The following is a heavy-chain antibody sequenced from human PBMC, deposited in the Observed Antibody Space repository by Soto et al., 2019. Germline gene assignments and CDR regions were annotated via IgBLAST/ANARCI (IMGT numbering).Heavy chain of an antibody. D-gene: IGHD5-18*01. CDR3: ARDTGYTFGSLNY. CDR1: GYTFTDYA. Sequence: HVELVQSGADVKKPGASVTISCKASGYTFTDYALHWVRQAPGQRLEWMGWMNAGVGNTLYSQKFQGRITITRDTPASTAYMELNSLKSEDTAIYYCARDTGYTFGSLNYWGPGTLVTLSS. V-gene: IGHV1-3*01. J-gene: IGHJ4*02. CDR2: MNAGVGNT.